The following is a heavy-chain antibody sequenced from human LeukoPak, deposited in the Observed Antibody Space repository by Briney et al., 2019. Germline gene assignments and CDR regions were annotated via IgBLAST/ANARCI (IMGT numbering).Heavy chain of an antibody. CDR3: ARLSTMRGNY. D-gene: IGHD2-2*01. CDR1: GYNFASYW. Sequence: GESLKISCKGSGYNFASYWIGWVRQMPGKGLEWMGIIYCGDSDTRYSPSFQGQVTISTDKSISTSCLQWSSLKASDTAMYYCARLSTMRGNYWGQGTLVTVSS. J-gene: IGHJ4*02. V-gene: IGHV5-51*01. CDR2: IYCGDSDT.